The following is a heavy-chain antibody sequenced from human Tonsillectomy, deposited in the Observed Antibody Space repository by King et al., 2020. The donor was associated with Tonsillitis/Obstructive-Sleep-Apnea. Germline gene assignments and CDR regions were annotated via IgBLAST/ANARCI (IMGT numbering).Heavy chain of an antibody. CDR2: INHSGST. Sequence: VQLPQWGAGLLKPSETLSLTCAVYGGSFSGYYWSWIRQPPGKGLEWIGEINHSGSTNYNPSLKSRVTISVDTSKNQFSLKLSSVTAADTAVYYCARGSKTPNNWFDPWGQGTLVTVSS. CDR1: GGSFSGYY. J-gene: IGHJ5*02. D-gene: IGHD4-11*01. CDR3: ARGSKTPNNWFDP. V-gene: IGHV4-34*01.